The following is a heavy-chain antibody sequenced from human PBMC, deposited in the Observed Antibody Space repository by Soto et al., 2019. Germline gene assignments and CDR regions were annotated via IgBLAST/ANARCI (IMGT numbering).Heavy chain of an antibody. CDR1: GGSINSNNYY. V-gene: IGHV4-39*01. Sequence: PYETLSLTCIVSGGSINSNNYYWGWIRQPPGKGLEWIGSIYYSGYTYYNPSLKSRITTSLDTSKNQVSLKLSSVTAADTAVYYCARHVGSWSYADWYFEIWGRGTLVTTSS. J-gene: IGHJ2*01. D-gene: IGHD3-10*01. CDR2: IYYSGYT. CDR3: ARHVGSWSYADWYFEI.